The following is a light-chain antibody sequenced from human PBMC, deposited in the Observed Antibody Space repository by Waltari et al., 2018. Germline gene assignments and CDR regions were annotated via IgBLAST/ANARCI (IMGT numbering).Light chain of an antibody. J-gene: IGLJ1*01. Sequence: QSALTQPASVSGSPGQSITISCSGTDSDVGAYDFVSWYQQHPGKAPHLIIFEVSNRPSGISNRFSASKSGTTASLTISGLQAEDEADYCCSSYTTSSAPGVFGTGTRVTVL. CDR2: EVS. CDR3: SSYTTSSAPGV. CDR1: DSDVGAYDF. V-gene: IGLV2-14*01.